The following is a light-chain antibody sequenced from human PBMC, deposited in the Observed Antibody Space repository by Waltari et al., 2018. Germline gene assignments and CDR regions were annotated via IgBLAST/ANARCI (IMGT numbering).Light chain of an antibody. CDR2: EVS. CDR3: TSYTTSSPWV. Sequence: QSALTQPASVSGSPGQSITISCTGTSSDVGPYDYVPWYQQHPGKAPKLMIYEVSNRPSGVSNRFSGSKSGNTASLTISGLQAEDEAVYYCTSYTTSSPWVFGGGTKLTVL. CDR1: SSDVGPYDY. V-gene: IGLV2-14*01. J-gene: IGLJ3*02.